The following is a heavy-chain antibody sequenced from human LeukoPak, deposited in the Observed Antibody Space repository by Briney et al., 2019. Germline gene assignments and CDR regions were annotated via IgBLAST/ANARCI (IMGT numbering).Heavy chain of an antibody. D-gene: IGHD2-21*02. V-gene: IGHV3-21*01. J-gene: IGHJ4*02. Sequence: GGSLRLSCAASGFTFSSYSMNWVRQAPGKGLEWVSSISSSSSYIYYADSVKGRFTISRDNAKNSLYLQMNSLRAEDTAVYYCARGAYCGGDCYPHFDHWGQGTLVTVSS. CDR2: ISSSSSYI. CDR3: ARGAYCGGDCYPHFDH. CDR1: GFTFSSYS.